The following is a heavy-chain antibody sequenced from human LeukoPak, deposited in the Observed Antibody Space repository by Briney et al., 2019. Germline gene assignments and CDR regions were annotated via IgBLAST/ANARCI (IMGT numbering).Heavy chain of an antibody. D-gene: IGHD2-2*01. CDR1: GFTFSSYG. J-gene: IGHJ6*03. V-gene: IGHV3-7*01. Sequence: GGSLGLSCAASGFTFSSYGMHWVRQAPGRGLEWVANIKQDGSEKYYVDSVKGRFTISRDNAKNSLYLQMNSLRAEDTAVYYCARLCSSTSWWVRVRHYYYYYMDVWGKGTTVTISS. CDR3: ARLCSSTSWWVRVRHYYYYYMDV. CDR2: IKQDGSEK.